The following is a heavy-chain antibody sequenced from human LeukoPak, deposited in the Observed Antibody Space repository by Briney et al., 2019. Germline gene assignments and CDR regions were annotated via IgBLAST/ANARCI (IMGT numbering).Heavy chain of an antibody. CDR3: AREPGQLGTFDY. V-gene: IGHV3-7*01. Sequence: GGSLRLSCAASGFTFSSYWMNWARQAPGKGLEWVASINHNGNVNYYVDSVKGRFTISRDNAKNSLYLQMNSLRAEDTAVYYCAREPGQLGTFDYWGQGTLVTVSS. D-gene: IGHD7-27*01. CDR2: INHNGNVN. J-gene: IGHJ4*02. CDR1: GFTFSSYW.